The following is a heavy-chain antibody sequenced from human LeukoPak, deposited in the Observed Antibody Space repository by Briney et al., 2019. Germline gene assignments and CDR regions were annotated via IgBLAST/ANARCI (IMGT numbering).Heavy chain of an antibody. D-gene: IGHD6-19*01. CDR1: GGSVRSGAYY. Sequence: SQTLSLTCTVSGGSVRSGAYYWTWIRQHPGKGLEWIGYMYYNGTTYYSPSLKSRVTISVDTSKNQFSLKLSSVTAADTAVYYCARHESGAVAGYGAWFDPWGQGTLVTVSS. J-gene: IGHJ5*02. CDR2: MYYNGTT. CDR3: ARHESGAVAGYGAWFDP. V-gene: IGHV4-30-4*08.